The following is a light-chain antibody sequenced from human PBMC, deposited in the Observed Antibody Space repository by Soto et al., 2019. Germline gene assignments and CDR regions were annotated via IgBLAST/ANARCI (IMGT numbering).Light chain of an antibody. CDR1: QTIDNT. CDR2: DAS. V-gene: IGKV3-15*01. J-gene: IGKJ2*01. Sequence: EIVITQSPATLSLSPGKGATLSCRASQTIDNTLAWYQRKPGQAPRLLIYDASTRATGVPARFSGSGSGTDFTLTISSLQSEDFAVYYCQHYNYWPYTFGQGTKVDIK. CDR3: QHYNYWPYT.